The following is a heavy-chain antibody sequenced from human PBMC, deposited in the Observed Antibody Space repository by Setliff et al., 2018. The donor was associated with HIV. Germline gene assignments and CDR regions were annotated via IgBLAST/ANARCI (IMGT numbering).Heavy chain of an antibody. CDR2: ILPFFDTA. CDR1: GGTFTRNC. Sequence: ASVKVSCKVSGGTFTRNCISWVRQAPGQGLEWMGGILPFFDTANYAQKFQGRVTITADESTSTAYMELSSLRSEDTAVYYCARDAYSSPPNWGQGTLVTVSS. V-gene: IGHV1-69*13. D-gene: IGHD6-13*01. CDR3: ARDAYSSPPN. J-gene: IGHJ4*02.